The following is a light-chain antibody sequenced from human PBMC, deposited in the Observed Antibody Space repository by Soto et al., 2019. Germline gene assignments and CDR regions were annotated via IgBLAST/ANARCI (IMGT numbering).Light chain of an antibody. J-gene: IGKJ1*01. CDR2: SAS. Sequence: DIQMTQSPSSLSASVGDRVTITCRASQSISNYLNWYQQKQGKAPKLLISSASTLQSGVPSRFSGSGSGTDFTLTISSLQPEDFATYYCQQSYNTPWTFGQGTKVEIK. CDR3: QQSYNTPWT. CDR1: QSISNY. V-gene: IGKV1-39*01.